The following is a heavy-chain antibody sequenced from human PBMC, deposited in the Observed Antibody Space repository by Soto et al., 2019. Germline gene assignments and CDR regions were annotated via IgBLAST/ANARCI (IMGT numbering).Heavy chain of an antibody. CDR1: GGSFSGYY. V-gene: IGHV4-34*01. D-gene: IGHD3-3*01. J-gene: IGHJ4*02. CDR3: ARHHPGYYDFWSGSYYFDY. Sequence: PSETLSLTCAVYGGSFSGYYWGWIRQPPGKGLEWIGEINHSGSTNYNPSLKSRVTISVDTSKNQFSLKLSSVTAADTAVYYCARHHPGYYDFWSGSYYFDYWGQGTLVTVSS. CDR2: INHSGST.